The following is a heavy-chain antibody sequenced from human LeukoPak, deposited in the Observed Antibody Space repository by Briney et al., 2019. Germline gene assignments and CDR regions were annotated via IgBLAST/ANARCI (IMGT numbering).Heavy chain of an antibody. V-gene: IGHV5-51*01. CDR2: IYPGDSDT. Sequence: GESLKISCKGSGYSFTTYWIAWVRQMPGKGLEWMGIIYPGDSDTRYSPSFQGQVTISADKSISTAYLQWSSLKASDTAMYYCARHRYSSGWSPFDYWGQGTLVTVSS. D-gene: IGHD6-19*01. CDR1: GYSFTTYW. CDR3: ARHRYSSGWSPFDY. J-gene: IGHJ4*02.